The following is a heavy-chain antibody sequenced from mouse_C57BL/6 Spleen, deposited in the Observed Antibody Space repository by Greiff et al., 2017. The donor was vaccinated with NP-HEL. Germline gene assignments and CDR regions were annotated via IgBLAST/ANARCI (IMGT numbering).Heavy chain of an antibody. Sequence: EVQLVESGGGLVQPKGSLKLSCAASGFSFNTYAMNWVRQAPGKGLEWVARIRSKSNNYATYYADSVKDRFTISRDDSESMLYLQMNNLKTEDTAMYYCVRIYYYGSSYLYFDYWGQGTTLTVSS. V-gene: IGHV10-1*01. CDR3: VRIYYYGSSYLYFDY. D-gene: IGHD1-1*01. CDR1: GFSFNTYA. J-gene: IGHJ2*01. CDR2: IRSKSNNYAT.